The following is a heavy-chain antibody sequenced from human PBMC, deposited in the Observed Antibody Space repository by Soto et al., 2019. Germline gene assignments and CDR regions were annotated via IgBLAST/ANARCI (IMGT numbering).Heavy chain of an antibody. CDR1: AYTFTNFG. J-gene: IGHJ4*02. Sequence: QVQLVQSGAEVKKPGASVEVSCKASAYTFTNFGITWVRQAPGQGLEWMGWISAYNGNTNYAQKFQGRVTMNTDTSTSTAYMEVRSLRFDGTAVYYCARGRTPIDYWGQGTLVTVSS. CDR2: ISAYNGNT. CDR3: ARGRTPIDY. V-gene: IGHV1-18*01. D-gene: IGHD2-15*01.